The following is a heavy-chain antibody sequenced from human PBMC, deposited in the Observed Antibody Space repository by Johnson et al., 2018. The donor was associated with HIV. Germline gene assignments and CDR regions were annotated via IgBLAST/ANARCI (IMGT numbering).Heavy chain of an antibody. V-gene: IGHV3-33*08. CDR2: IWYDGSNK. D-gene: IGHD5-24*01. J-gene: IGHJ3*02. CDR3: AIDTREWQLRGWEDFDI. Sequence: QVQLVESGGGVVQPGRSLRLSCAASGFTFSSYGMHWVRQAPGNGLEWVAVIWYDGSNKYYADSVKGRFTISRDNSKNTLYLQMSNLRADDTAVYYCAIDTREWQLRGWEDFDIWGQGTMVTVSS. CDR1: GFTFSSYG.